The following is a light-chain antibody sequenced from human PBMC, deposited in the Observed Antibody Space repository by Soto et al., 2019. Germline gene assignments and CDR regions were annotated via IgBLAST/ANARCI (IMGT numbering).Light chain of an antibody. J-gene: IGKJ4*01. CDR1: QSVGSY. CDR2: DAS. CDR3: QQRSNWPPLT. Sequence: EIVLTQSPATLSLSPGERATLSCRASQSVGSYLVWYQQKPGQAPRLLIYDASNRATGIPARFSGSGSGTAFTLTSSSLEPEDFAVYYCQQRSNWPPLTFGGGTKVEIK. V-gene: IGKV3-11*01.